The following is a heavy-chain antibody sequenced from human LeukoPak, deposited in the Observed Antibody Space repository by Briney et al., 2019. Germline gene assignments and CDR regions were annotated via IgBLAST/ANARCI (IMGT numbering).Heavy chain of an antibody. D-gene: IGHD3-22*01. CDR3: ARHETARAVVNTREGY. Sequence: SETLSLTCTVSGGSISSSSYYWDWIRQPPGKGLEWIGWIYYCGITYYNPSLKSRVTISVDTSKNQFSLKLSSVTAADTAVYYCARHETARAVVNTREGYWGQGTL. CDR2: IYYCGIT. CDR1: GGSISSSSYY. V-gene: IGHV4-39*01. J-gene: IGHJ4*02.